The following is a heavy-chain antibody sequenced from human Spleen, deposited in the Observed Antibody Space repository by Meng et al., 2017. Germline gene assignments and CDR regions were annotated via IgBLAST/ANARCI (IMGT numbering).Heavy chain of an antibody. D-gene: IGHD6-19*01. Sequence: SQTLSLTCAVYGGSFSGYYWSWIRQPPGKGLEWIGSIYYSGRTYYNPSLKSRITISIDTSKKQFSLKLSSVTAADTAVYYCFRAGDQGVGFSWFDPWGQGTLVTVSS. V-gene: IGHV4-34*03. CDR1: GGSFSGYY. CDR2: IYYSGRT. J-gene: IGHJ5*02. CDR3: FRAGDQGVGFSWFDP.